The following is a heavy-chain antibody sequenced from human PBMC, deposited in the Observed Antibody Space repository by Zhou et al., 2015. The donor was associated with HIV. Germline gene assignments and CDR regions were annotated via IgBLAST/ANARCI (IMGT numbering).Heavy chain of an antibody. V-gene: IGHV1-69*01. Sequence: QVQLVQSGAEVKKPGSSVKVSCKASGGTFSSYAISWVRQAPGQGLEWMGGIIPIFGTANYAQKFQGRVTITADESTSTAYMELSSLRSEDTAVYYCARAGYCSSTSCYALGSHFDYWGQGTLVTVSS. CDR2: IIPIFGTA. CDR3: ARAGYCSSTSCYALGSHFDY. D-gene: IGHD2-2*01. J-gene: IGHJ4*02. CDR1: GGTFSSYA.